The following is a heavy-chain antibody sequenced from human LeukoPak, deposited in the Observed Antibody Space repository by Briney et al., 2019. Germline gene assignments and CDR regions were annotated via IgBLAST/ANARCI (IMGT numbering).Heavy chain of an antibody. J-gene: IGHJ5*02. CDR2: INPNSGGT. CDR3: ARVPGYCSSTSCYTGEENWFDP. V-gene: IGHV1-2*02. CDR1: GYTFTGYY. D-gene: IGHD2-2*02. Sequence: ASVKVSCKASGYTFTGYYMHWVRQAPGQGLEWMGWINPNSGGTNYAQKFQGRVTMTTDTSTSTAYMELRSLRSDDTAVYYCARVPGYCSSTSCYTGEENWFDPWGQGTLVTVSS.